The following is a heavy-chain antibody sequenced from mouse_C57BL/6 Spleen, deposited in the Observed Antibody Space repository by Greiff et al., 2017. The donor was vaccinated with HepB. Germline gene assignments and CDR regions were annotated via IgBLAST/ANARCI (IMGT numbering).Heavy chain of an antibody. J-gene: IGHJ1*03. CDR2: LWSGGST. Sequence: VQLQQSGPGLVQPSQSLSITCTVSGFSLTSYGVHWVRQSPGKGLEWLGVLWSGGSTDYNAAFISRLSISKDNSKSQVIFKMNSLQADDTAIYYCDRMANYNNYGYFDVWGTGTTVTVSS. CDR1: GFSLTSYG. V-gene: IGHV2-2*01. D-gene: IGHD2-5*01. CDR3: DRMANYNNYGYFDV.